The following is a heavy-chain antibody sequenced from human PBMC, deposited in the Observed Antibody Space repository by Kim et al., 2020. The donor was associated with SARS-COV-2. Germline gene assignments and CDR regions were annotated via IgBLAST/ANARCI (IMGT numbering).Heavy chain of an antibody. D-gene: IGHD6-13*01. CDR1: GYTFTSYA. CDR3: ARDYRTAYSSSWYS. Sequence: ASVKVSCKASGYTFTSYAMNWVRQAPGQGLEWMGWINTNTGNPTYAQGFTGRFVFSLDTSVSTAYLQISSLKAEDTAVYYCARDYRTAYSSSWYSWGQGTLVTVSS. CDR2: INTNTGNP. J-gene: IGHJ4*02. V-gene: IGHV7-4-1*02.